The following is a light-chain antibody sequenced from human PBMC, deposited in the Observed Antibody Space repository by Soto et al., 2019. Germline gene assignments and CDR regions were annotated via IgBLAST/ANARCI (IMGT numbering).Light chain of an antibody. CDR1: SSNIGSNP. Sequence: QSALTQPPSASGTPGQRVTISCSGSSSNIGSNPVNWYQQLPGPAPKLLIYHRNQRPSGVPDRCSGSKSGTSASLAIGGLQSEDEADYFCAAWDDTLNGVVFGGGTKLTVL. V-gene: IGLV1-44*01. CDR3: AAWDDTLNGVV. CDR2: HRN. J-gene: IGLJ2*01.